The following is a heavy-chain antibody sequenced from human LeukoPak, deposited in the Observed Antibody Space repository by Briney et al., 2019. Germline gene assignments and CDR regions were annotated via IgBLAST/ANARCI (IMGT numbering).Heavy chain of an antibody. V-gene: IGHV3-9*01. J-gene: IGHJ4*02. Sequence: GGSLRLSCAASGFTFDDYAMHWVRQAPGKGLEWVSGISWNSGSIGYADSVKGRFTISRDNAKNSLYLQMNSLRAEDTALYYCANYNYWGQGTLVTVSS. CDR3: ANYNY. CDR2: ISWNSGSI. CDR1: GFTFDDYA.